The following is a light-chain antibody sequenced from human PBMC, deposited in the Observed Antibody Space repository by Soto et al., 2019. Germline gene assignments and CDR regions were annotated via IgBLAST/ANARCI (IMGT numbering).Light chain of an antibody. J-gene: IGKJ5*01. V-gene: IGKV3-20*01. CDR3: QQCANSPIT. CDR2: GVS. Sequence: ELVLTQAPGTLSLSPGESATLSCRASQPVSSNFLAWYQQKPGQAPRLLIYGVSSRASGIPDRFFGSGSGTDFTLTINRLEPEDFAVYYCQQCANSPITFGQGTRLEI. CDR1: QPVSSNF.